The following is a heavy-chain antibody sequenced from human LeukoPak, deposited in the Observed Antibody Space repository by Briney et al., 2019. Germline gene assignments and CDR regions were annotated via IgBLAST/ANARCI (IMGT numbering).Heavy chain of an antibody. V-gene: IGHV4-34*01. Sequence: PSETLSLTCAVYGGSFSGYYWNWIRQPPGKGLEWIGEINHSGSTNYNPSLKSRVTISVDTSKNQFSLKLSSVTAADTAVYYCARMNASYYDSSGYYFFTTESYYFDYWGQGTLVTVSS. D-gene: IGHD3-22*01. CDR3: ARMNASYYDSSGYYFFTTESYYFDY. CDR1: GGSFSGYY. J-gene: IGHJ4*02. CDR2: INHSGST.